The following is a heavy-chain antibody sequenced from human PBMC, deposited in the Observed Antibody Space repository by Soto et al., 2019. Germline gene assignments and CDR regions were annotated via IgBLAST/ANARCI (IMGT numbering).Heavy chain of an antibody. Sequence: SGPTLVNPTQTLTLTCTISGFSLSTDGMCVSWIRQPPGKALEWLARIDWNDDKYYSTSLKTRLTISNDTSKNQAVLTMTKLDPADTATYYCARVWWFGEKEYFQNWGQGTLVTVYS. V-gene: IGHV2-70*11. CDR2: IDWNDDK. CDR1: GFSLSTDGMC. D-gene: IGHD2-21*01. CDR3: ARVWWFGEKEYFQN. J-gene: IGHJ1*01.